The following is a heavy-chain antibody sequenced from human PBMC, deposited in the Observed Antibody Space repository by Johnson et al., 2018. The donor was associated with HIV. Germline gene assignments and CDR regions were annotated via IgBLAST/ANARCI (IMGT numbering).Heavy chain of an antibody. V-gene: IGHV3-74*03. CDR2: IYSDGSDT. D-gene: IGHD3-16*01. J-gene: IGHJ3*02. CDR3: AKPPSMGADAFDI. CDR1: GFIFRNYW. Sequence: VQLVESGGGLVQPGGSLRLSCAASGFIFRNYWMHWVRQTPGKGLVWVARIYSDGSDTAYADSVKGRFTISRDNAKNSLYLQMSSLRAADTAVYYCAKPPSMGADAFDIWGQGTTVTVSS.